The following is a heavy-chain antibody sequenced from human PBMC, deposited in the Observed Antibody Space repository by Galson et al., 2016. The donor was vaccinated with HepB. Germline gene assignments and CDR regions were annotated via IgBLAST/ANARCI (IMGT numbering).Heavy chain of an antibody. V-gene: IGHV3-48*03. J-gene: IGHJ3*01. CDR2: IRSSGTST. Sequence: SLRLSCAGSGFALSSSEMNWVRQAPGKGLEWISFIRSSGTSTYYADSVKGRFAMSRDIAKNSVGLQMNSLRVEDTAVYYCAVTTSGTYGDAFDLRGQGTNVIVSS. D-gene: IGHD2-2*01. CDR3: AVTTSGTYGDAFDL. CDR1: GFALSSSE.